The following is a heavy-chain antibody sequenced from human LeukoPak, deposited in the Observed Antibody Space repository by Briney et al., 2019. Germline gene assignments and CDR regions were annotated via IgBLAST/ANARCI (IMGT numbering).Heavy chain of an antibody. D-gene: IGHD5-18*01. Sequence: ASVKVSCKASGYTFTSYYMHWVRQAPGRGLEWMGIINPSGGSTSYAQKFQGRVTMARDTSTSTAYMELSSLRSEDTAVYYCAREPLRGYSYGGYFDYWGQGTLVTVSS. CDR3: AREPLRGYSYGGYFDY. J-gene: IGHJ4*02. CDR1: GYTFTSYY. CDR2: INPSGGST. V-gene: IGHV1-46*01.